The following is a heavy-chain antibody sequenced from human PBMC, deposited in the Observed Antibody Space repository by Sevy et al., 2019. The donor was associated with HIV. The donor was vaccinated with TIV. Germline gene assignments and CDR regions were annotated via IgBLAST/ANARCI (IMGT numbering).Heavy chain of an antibody. CDR2: IYHSGST. J-gene: IGHJ6*02. CDR1: GGSISSSNW. V-gene: IGHV4-4*02. CDR3: ARVRGGYYYYGMDV. D-gene: IGHD2-15*01. Sequence: SESLSLTCAVSGGSISSSNWWSWVRQPPGKGLEWIGEIYHSGSTNYNPSLKSRVTISVDKSKNQFSLKLSSVTAADTAVYYCARVRGGYYYYGMDVWGPGTTVTVSS.